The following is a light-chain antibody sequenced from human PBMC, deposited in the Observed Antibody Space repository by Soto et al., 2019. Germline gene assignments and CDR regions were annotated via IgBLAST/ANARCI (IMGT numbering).Light chain of an antibody. Sequence: QSVLTQPPSASGTPGQRVTISCSGGSSNIGSNTVNWYQQLPGTAPKVLIYGDNQRPSGVPDRFSGSKSVSSASLAISGLHSEDEADYYCAAWDDSLNGYVFGTGTKATVL. J-gene: IGLJ1*01. CDR3: AAWDDSLNGYV. CDR2: GDN. CDR1: SSNIGSNT. V-gene: IGLV1-44*01.